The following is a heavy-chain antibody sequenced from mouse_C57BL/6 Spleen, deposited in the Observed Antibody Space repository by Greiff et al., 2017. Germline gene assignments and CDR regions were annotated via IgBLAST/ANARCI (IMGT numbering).Heavy chain of an antibody. J-gene: IGHJ4*01. CDR3: ARILLQGAMDY. CDR1: GFTFSDYG. D-gene: IGHD1-1*01. V-gene: IGHV5-17*01. Sequence: EVMLVESGGGLVKPGGSLKLSCAASGFTFSDYGMHWVRQAPEKGLEWVAYISSGSSTIYYADTVKGRFTISRDNAKNTLFLQMTSLRSEDTAMYYCARILLQGAMDYWGQGTSVTVSS. CDR2: ISSGSSTI.